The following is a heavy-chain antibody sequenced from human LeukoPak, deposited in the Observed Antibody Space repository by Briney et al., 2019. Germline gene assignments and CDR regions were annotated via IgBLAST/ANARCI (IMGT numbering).Heavy chain of an antibody. CDR2: ISSSSSYI. CDR1: GFTFSSYS. J-gene: IGHJ4*02. CDR3: ARVGTSGYSYGFFDY. D-gene: IGHD5-18*01. V-gene: IGHV3-21*01. Sequence: GGSLRLSCAASGFTFSSYSMNWVRQAPGKGLEWVSSISSSSSYIYHADSVKGRFTISRDNAKNSLYLQMNSLRAEDTAVYYCARVGTSGYSYGFFDYWGQGTLVTVSS.